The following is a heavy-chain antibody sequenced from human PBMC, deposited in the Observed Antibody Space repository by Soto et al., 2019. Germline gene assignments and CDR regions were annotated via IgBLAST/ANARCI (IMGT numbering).Heavy chain of an antibody. J-gene: IGHJ6*02. CDR2: ICPDDYGT. V-gene: IGHV5-51*01. CDR1: GYSFANNW. Sequence: PGESLKIPCKGSGYSFANNWIGWVRQRPGIGLEWRGIICPDDYGTRYSPSFQAQVTIPADKSINTAYLQWGSLKASYTAMYYCARRQGDCIGGSCPYYYYYDMDVWGQGTTVTVSS. CDR3: ARRQGDCIGGSCPYYYYYDMDV. D-gene: IGHD2-15*01.